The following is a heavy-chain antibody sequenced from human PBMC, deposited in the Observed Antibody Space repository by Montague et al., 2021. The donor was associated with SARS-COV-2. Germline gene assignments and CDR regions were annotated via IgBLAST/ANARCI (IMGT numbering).Heavy chain of an antibody. D-gene: IGHD3/OR15-3a*01. CDR2: IHYNGYT. CDR1: GGLSNTDPSNSDF. Sequence: SETLSLTCTVSGGLSNTDPSNSDFWSWIRQTPGKELEWIGWIHYNGYTNYNPSLKSRVTISIDTSKRYFSLRLNFLTATDTAVYYCAGGHIFGLGARGFEHWGQGTLVTVAS. V-gene: IGHV4-61*03. J-gene: IGHJ4*02. CDR3: AGGHIFGLGARGFEH.